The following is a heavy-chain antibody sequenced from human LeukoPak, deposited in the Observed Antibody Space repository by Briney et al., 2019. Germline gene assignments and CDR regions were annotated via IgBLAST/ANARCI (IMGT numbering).Heavy chain of an antibody. CDR2: ISSSSSYI. CDR3: VRDQGGFSGYDS. V-gene: IGHV3-21*01. J-gene: IGHJ4*02. CDR1: GFTFSSYS. Sequence: GGSLRLSCAASGFTFSSYSMNWVRQAPGKGLEWVSSISSSSSYIYYADSVKGRFTISRDNAKNSLYLQMNSLRAEDTAVYYCVRDQGGFSGYDSWGQGTLVTVSS. D-gene: IGHD5-12*01.